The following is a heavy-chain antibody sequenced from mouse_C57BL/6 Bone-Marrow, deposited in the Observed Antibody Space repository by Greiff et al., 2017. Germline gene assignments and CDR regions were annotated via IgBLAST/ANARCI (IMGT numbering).Heavy chain of an antibody. Sequence: EVKLQESGPGLVKPSQSLSLTCSVTGYSITSGYYWNWIRQFPGNKLEWMGYISYDGSNNYNPSLKNRISITRDTSKNQFFLKLNSVTTEDTATYYCARDQNYGSSAWFAYWGQGTLVTVSA. CDR1: GYSITSGYY. CDR3: ARDQNYGSSAWFAY. V-gene: IGHV3-6*01. J-gene: IGHJ3*01. CDR2: ISYDGSN. D-gene: IGHD1-1*01.